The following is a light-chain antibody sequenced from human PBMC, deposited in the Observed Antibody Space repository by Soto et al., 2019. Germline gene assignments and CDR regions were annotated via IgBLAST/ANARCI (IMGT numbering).Light chain of an antibody. CDR1: SRDVGSYNL. V-gene: IGLV2-23*02. CDR3: FSYAGGRMHYV. CDR2: AVS. J-gene: IGLJ1*01. Sequence: QYVLTQPASVSGSPGQSITISCTGTSRDVGSYNLVSWYQQHPGNAPMLMIYAVSQRPTGVSTRFAGSNAGNTASLTISGLSAEDEADYSCFSYAGGRMHYVFGTGTKLTVL.